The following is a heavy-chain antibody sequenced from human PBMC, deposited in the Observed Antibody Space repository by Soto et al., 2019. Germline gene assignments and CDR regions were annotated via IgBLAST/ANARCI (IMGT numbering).Heavy chain of an antibody. CDR3: ARDAEVQYGTGGGMDV. J-gene: IGHJ6*02. Sequence: QVQLVESGGGVVQPGTSLRLSCAVSGFTFSSYGMHWVRQAPDKGLEWVAVIWHDGSKKYYVDSVKGRFTISRDSSKNFRYRKMKSLRVEDAAVYYCARDAEVQYGTGGGMDVWGQGTTVTASS. D-gene: IGHD1-1*01. CDR2: IWHDGSKK. CDR1: GFTFSSYG. V-gene: IGHV3-33*01.